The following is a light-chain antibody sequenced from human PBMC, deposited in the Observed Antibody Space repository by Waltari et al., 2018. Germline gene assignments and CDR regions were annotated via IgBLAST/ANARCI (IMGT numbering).Light chain of an antibody. CDR3: CTYVGRTTFHVT. CDR2: EDN. V-gene: IGLV2-23*02. Sequence: QSALTQPASVSGSPGQSITISSTGPISAVGTYYLLYCYQQHPGKAPKLIIYEDNKRPSGVSDRLSGSKSGNTASLTISGLQAEDEADYYCCTYVGRTTFHVTFGGGTKLTVL. CDR1: ISAVGTYYL. J-gene: IGLJ2*01.